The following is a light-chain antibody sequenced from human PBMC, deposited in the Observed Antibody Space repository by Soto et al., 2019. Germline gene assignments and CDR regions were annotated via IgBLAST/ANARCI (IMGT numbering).Light chain of an antibody. J-gene: IGKJ1*01. CDR1: QSVNSN. CDR3: QQYNNWPQT. V-gene: IGKV3-15*01. Sequence: EIVMTQSPATLSVSPGERASLSCRASQSVNSNLAWYQQKPGQAPRLLIFGPSTRATGVPGRFSGSGSGTEFTLTISSLQSEDFAVYYCQQYNNWPQTFGQGTKADI. CDR2: GPS.